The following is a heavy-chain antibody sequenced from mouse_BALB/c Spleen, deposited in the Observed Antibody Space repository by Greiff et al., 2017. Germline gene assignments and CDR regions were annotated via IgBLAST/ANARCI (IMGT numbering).Heavy chain of an antibody. Sequence: EVQLVESGGDLVKPGGSLKLSCAASGFTFSSYGMSWVRQTPDKRLEWVATISSGGSYTYYPDSVKGRFTISRDNAKNTLYLQMSSLKSEDTAMYYCARHYYGYDAMDYWGQGTSVTVSS. CDR2: ISSGGSYT. CDR3: ARHYYGYDAMDY. J-gene: IGHJ4*01. CDR1: GFTFSSYG. V-gene: IGHV5-6*01. D-gene: IGHD1-2*01.